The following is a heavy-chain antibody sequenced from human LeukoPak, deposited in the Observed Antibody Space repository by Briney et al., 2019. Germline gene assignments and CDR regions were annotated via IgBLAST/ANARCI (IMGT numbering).Heavy chain of an antibody. Sequence: GGSLRLSCAASGFSLSRYWMSWVRQAPGKGLEWVAIIKQDGSEQYYADSVKGRFTISRDNAQNSLYLQMNSLRADDTAVYYCARGAGYCTSTGCYGSDWFDSWGQGVLVTVSS. V-gene: IGHV3-7*05. J-gene: IGHJ5*01. CDR1: GFSLSRYW. CDR3: ARGAGYCTSTGCYGSDWFDS. CDR2: IKQDGSEQ. D-gene: IGHD2-2*01.